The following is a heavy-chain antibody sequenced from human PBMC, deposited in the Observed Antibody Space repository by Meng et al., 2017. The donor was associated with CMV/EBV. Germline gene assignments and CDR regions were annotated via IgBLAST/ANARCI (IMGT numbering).Heavy chain of an antibody. CDR1: GGSISSYY. CDR3: ARTRGDDSSGYFPHWFDP. D-gene: IGHD3-22*01. J-gene: IGHJ5*02. V-gene: IGHV4-59*01. Sequence: SETLSLTCTVSGGSISSYYWSWIRQPPGKGLEWIGYIYYSGSTNYNPSLKSRVTISVDTSKNQFSLKLSSVTAADTAVYYCARTRGDDSSGYFPHWFDPWGQGTLVTVSS. CDR2: IYYSGST.